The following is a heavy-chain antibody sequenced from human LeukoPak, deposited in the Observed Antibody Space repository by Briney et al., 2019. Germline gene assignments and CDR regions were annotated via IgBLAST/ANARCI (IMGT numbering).Heavy chain of an antibody. CDR3: AKDIRTTFDAFDI. D-gene: IGHD4-11*01. CDR2: IIPILGIA. V-gene: IGHV1-69*04. Sequence: ASVKVSCKAFGGTFSSYAISWVRQAPGQGLEWMGRIIPILGIANYAQKFQGRVTITADKSTSTAYMELNSLRAEDMALYYCAKDIRTTFDAFDIWGQGTMVTVSS. J-gene: IGHJ3*02. CDR1: GGTFSSYA.